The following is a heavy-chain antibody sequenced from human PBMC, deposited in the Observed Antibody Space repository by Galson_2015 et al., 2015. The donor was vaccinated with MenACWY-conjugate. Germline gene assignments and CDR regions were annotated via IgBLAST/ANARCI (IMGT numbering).Heavy chain of an antibody. J-gene: IGHJ6*02. Sequence: SLRLSCAASGFTFRNFAMSWVRLAPGKGLEWLSAISGSGANTYYADSVKGRFTISRDNSKDTVYLQMNSLRGEDTALYYCARTQNISYHYYGMDAWGRGTTVTVSS. CDR3: ARTQNISYHYYGMDA. V-gene: IGHV3-23*01. CDR2: ISGSGANT. CDR1: GFTFRNFA. D-gene: IGHD2/OR15-2a*01.